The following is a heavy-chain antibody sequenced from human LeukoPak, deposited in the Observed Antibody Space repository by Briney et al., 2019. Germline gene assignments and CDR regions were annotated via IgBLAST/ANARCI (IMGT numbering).Heavy chain of an antibody. D-gene: IGHD3-22*01. V-gene: IGHV4-31*03. CDR2: IYYSGST. Sequence: PSETLSLTCTVSGDSISSGGYYWSWIRQHPGKGLEWIGYIYYSGSTYYNPSLKSRVTISVDTSKNQFSLKLSSVTAADTAVYYCARAIYDSSGFDYWGQGTLVTVSS. J-gene: IGHJ4*02. CDR3: ARAIYDSSGFDY. CDR1: GDSISSGGYY.